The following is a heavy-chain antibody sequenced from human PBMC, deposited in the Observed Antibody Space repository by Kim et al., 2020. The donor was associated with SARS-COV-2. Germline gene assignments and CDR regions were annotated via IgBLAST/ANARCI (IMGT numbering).Heavy chain of an antibody. V-gene: IGHV3-9*01. D-gene: IGHD3-3*01. CDR1: GLIFDDYA. J-gene: IGHJ6*02. CDR2: IGWNRADI. CDR3: AKDSYYDFWSGFGPGGLDV. Sequence: GGSLRLSCTASGLIFDDYAIHWVRQAPGKGLEWVSGIGWNRADIGYADSVKGRFTISRDDAKNSLYLQMNSLRVEDTALYYCAKDSYYDFWSGFGPGGLDVWSQGTTVTVSS.